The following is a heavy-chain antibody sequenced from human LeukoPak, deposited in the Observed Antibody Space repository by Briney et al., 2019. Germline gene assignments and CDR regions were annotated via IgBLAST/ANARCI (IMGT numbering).Heavy chain of an antibody. D-gene: IGHD3-10*01. CDR1: GFTFSSYA. V-gene: IGHV3-64*01. CDR2: ISSNGGST. Sequence: GGSLRLSCAASGFTFSSYAMHWVRQAPGKGLEYVSAISSNGGSTYYANSVKGRFTISRDNSKNTLYLQMGSLRAEDMAVYYCARSPDYYYGSGITNWGQGTMVTVSS. CDR3: ARSPDYYYGSGITN. J-gene: IGHJ3*01.